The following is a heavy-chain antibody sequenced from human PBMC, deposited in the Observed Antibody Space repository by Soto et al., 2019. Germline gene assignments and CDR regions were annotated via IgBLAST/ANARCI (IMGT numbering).Heavy chain of an antibody. D-gene: IGHD2-15*01. Sequence: PSETLSLTCTVSGYSISPYYWSWIRQPPAKGLEWIGYIYYSGTTNYNPSLKSRVTISLDTSKNQFSLTLSSVTAADTAVYYCARGHCSGGSCYSRFFDNWGQGTLVTVSS. V-gene: IGHV4-59*01. CDR1: GYSISPYY. CDR2: IYYSGTT. J-gene: IGHJ4*02. CDR3: ARGHCSGGSCYSRFFDN.